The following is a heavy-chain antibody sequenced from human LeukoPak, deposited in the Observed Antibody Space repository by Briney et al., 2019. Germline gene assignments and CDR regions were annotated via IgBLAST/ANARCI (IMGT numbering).Heavy chain of an antibody. D-gene: IGHD3-9*01. J-gene: IGHJ6*03. Sequence: GGSLRLSCAASGFTFSSYGMSWVRQAPGKGLEWVSAISGSGGSTYYADSVKGRFTISRDNSKNTLYLQMNSLRAEDTAVYYCAKGPYYDILTGYRRHYYMDVWGKGTTVTISS. V-gene: IGHV3-23*01. CDR2: ISGSGGST. CDR1: GFTFSSYG. CDR3: AKGPYYDILTGYRRHYYMDV.